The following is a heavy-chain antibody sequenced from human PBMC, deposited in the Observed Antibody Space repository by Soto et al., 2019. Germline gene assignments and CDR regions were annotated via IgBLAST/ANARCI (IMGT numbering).Heavy chain of an antibody. Sequence: QVQLQESGPGLVKPSETLSLTCTVSGGSISSYYWSWIRQPPGKGLEWIGYIYYSGSTNYNPSLKSRVTISVDTSKNQFSLKLSSVTAADTAVYYCARRIVVVPAAMPAFSPVDAFDISGQGTMVTVSS. CDR3: ARRIVVVPAAMPAFSPVDAFDI. J-gene: IGHJ3*02. V-gene: IGHV4-59*08. D-gene: IGHD2-2*01. CDR2: IYYSGST. CDR1: GGSISSYY.